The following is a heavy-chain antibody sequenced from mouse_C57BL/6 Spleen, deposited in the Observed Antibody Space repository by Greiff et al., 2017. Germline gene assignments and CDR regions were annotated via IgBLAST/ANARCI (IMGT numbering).Heavy chain of an antibody. CDR3: ARLYCSKAYFDY. CDR1: GFTFSSYG. Sequence: DVLLVESGGDLVKPGGSLKLSCAASGFTFSSYGMSWVRQTPDKRLEWVATISSGGSYTSYPASVKGRITITRDNAENTLYLQMSSLKSEDTAMYYCARLYCSKAYFDYWGQGTTLTVSS. J-gene: IGHJ2*01. CDR2: ISSGGSYT. V-gene: IGHV5-6*01. D-gene: IGHD2-12*01.